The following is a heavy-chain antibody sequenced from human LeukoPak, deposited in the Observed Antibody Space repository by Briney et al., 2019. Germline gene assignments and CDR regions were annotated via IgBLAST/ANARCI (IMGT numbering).Heavy chain of an antibody. CDR2: ISSSSSYI. D-gene: IGHD3-3*01. J-gene: IGHJ3*02. V-gene: IGHV3-21*01. Sequence: GGSLRLSCAASGFTFSSYSMNWVRHAPGQGLEWVSSISSSSSYIYYADSVKGRFTISRDNAKNSLYLQMNSLRAEDTAVYYCARDLTVLRFLEWLPLGIWGQGTMVTVSS. CDR1: GFTFSSYS. CDR3: ARDLTVLRFLEWLPLGI.